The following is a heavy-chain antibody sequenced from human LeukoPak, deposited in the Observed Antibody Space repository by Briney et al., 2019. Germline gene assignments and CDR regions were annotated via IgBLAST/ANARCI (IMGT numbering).Heavy chain of an antibody. CDR1: GGSISSSSYY. V-gene: IGHV4-39*07. J-gene: IGHJ3*01. Sequence: PSETLSLTCTVSGGSISSSSYYWGWIRQPPGKGLEWIGSIYYSGSTYYNPSLKSRVTISVDTSKNQFSLKLSSVTAADTAVYYCARVSEEGIAVAVSVWGQGTMVTVSS. CDR2: IYYSGST. CDR3: ARVSEEGIAVAVSV. D-gene: IGHD6-19*01.